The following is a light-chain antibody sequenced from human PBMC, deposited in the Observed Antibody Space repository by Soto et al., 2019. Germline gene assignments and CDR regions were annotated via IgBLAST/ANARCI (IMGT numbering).Light chain of an antibody. CDR3: QQYNNWPLT. V-gene: IGKV3-15*01. CDR1: QSVSSN. Sequence: EMLMTQSPATLSVSPGERDTLSCRASQSVSSNLAWYQQTPGQAPRILIYGASTRATGIPARFSGSGSGTEFTLTISRLQSEDFAVYYCQQYNNWPLTFGQGTKVDIK. CDR2: GAS. J-gene: IGKJ1*01.